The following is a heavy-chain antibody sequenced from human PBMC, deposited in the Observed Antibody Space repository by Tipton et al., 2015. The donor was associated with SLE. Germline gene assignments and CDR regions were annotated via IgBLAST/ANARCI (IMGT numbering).Heavy chain of an antibody. CDR1: GGSISSSSYY. D-gene: IGHD7-27*01. Sequence: TLSLTCTVSGGSISSSSYYWGWIRQPPGKGLEWIGSIYYSGSTYYNPPLKSRVTISVDTSKNQFSLTLSSVTATDTAVYYCARDLGNWFDPWGQGTLVTVSA. V-gene: IGHV4-39*07. CDR2: IYYSGST. CDR3: ARDLGNWFDP. J-gene: IGHJ5*02.